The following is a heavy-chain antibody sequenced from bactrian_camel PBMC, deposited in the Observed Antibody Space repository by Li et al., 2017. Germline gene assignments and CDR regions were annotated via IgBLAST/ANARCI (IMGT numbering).Heavy chain of an antibody. J-gene: IGHJ6*01. CDR1: GIGYRYSMYC. Sequence: VQLVESGGGSVQAGGSLRLSCVDSGIGYRYSMYCMGWFRQAPGQPREEVAHIYTGDNSIFYTDSVKGRFTVSLDKDKNTLYLQMNSLKTEDTAVYYCAADPTGWGTYCSGGYCPFGYWGQGTQVTVS. CDR3: AADPTGWGTYCSGGYCPFGY. CDR2: IYTGDNSI. D-gene: IGHD2*01. V-gene: IGHV3S54*01.